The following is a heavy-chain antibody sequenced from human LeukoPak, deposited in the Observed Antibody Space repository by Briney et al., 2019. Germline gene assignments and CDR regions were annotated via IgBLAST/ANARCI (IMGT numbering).Heavy chain of an antibody. J-gene: IGHJ6*03. CDR2: INHSGST. Sequence: SETLSLTCAVYGGSFSGYYWSWIRQPPGKGLEWIGEINHSGSTNYNPSLKSRVTISVDTSKNQFSLKLSSVTAADTAVYYCARHKKTYYYDSSGYSSHGAYYYMDVWGKGTTVTISS. CDR3: ARHKKTYYYDSSGYSSHGAYYYMDV. V-gene: IGHV4-34*01. D-gene: IGHD3-22*01. CDR1: GGSFSGYY.